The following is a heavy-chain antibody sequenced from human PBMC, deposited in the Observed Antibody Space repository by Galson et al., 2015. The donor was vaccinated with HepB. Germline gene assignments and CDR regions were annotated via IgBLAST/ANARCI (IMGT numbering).Heavy chain of an antibody. CDR3: ASAAGWVGATTRFRAAFDI. V-gene: IGHV1-69*13. D-gene: IGHD1-26*01. CDR2: IIPIFGTA. CDR1: GGTFSSYA. J-gene: IGHJ3*02. Sequence: SVKVSCKASGGTFSSYAISWVRQAPGQGLEWMGGIIPIFGTANYAQKFQGRVTITADESTSTAYMELSSLRSEDTAVYYCASAAGWVGATTRFRAAFDIWGQGTMVTVSS.